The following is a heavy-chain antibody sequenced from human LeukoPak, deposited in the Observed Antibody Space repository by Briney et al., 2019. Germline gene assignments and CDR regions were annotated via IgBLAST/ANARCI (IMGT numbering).Heavy chain of an antibody. CDR2: ITIRSTTI. Sequence: PGGSLRLSCAASGFAFSSYDMNWVRQAPGKGLEWVSFITIRSTTIFYADSVRGRFTISRDNAKNSLYLQMNSLRAEDTAVYYCARDGGMLGLDYWGQGTLVTVSS. CDR1: GFAFSSYD. CDR3: ARDGGMLGLDY. J-gene: IGHJ4*02. D-gene: IGHD3-10*02. V-gene: IGHV3-48*04.